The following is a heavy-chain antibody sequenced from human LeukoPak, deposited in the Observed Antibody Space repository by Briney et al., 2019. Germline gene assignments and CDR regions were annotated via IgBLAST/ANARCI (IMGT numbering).Heavy chain of an antibody. V-gene: IGHV3-23*01. CDR1: GFTFDAYA. CDR3: ARSAYLDSSGYYFDF. Sequence: GGSLRLSCTASGFTFDAYAMNWLRQAPGKGLEWVSGRTNTGGTKYYADSVKGRFSISRDNSKITVSLQMNSLSADDTAVYYCARSAYLDSSGYYFDFWGQGTLVTVSS. CDR2: RTNTGGTK. J-gene: IGHJ4*02. D-gene: IGHD3-22*01.